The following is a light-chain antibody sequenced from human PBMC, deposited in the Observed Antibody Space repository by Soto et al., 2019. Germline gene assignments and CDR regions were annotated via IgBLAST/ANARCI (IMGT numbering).Light chain of an antibody. V-gene: IGLV2-11*01. Sequence: QSALTQPRSVSGSPGQSVTISCTGTSSDVGGYNYVSWYQQYPGKAPKLMIYDVNKRPSGVPDRFSGSKSGNTASLTISVLQPEDEADYYCCSYAGSYTFWVFGGGTKLTGL. CDR1: SSDVGGYNY. CDR3: CSYAGSYTFWV. CDR2: DVN. J-gene: IGLJ3*02.